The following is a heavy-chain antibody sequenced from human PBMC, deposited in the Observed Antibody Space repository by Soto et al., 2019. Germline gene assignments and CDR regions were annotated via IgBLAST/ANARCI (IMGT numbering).Heavy chain of an antibody. D-gene: IGHD2-2*01. V-gene: IGHV4-59*01. J-gene: IGHJ5*02. CDR2: IYYSGST. Sequence: PSETLSLTCTVSGGSISSYYWSWIRQPPGKGLEWIGYIYYSGSTNYNPSLKSRVTISVDTSKNQFSLKLSSVTAADTAVYYCARVRYCSSTSCRGSWFDPWGQGTLVTV. CDR3: ARVRYCSSTSCRGSWFDP. CDR1: GGSISSYY.